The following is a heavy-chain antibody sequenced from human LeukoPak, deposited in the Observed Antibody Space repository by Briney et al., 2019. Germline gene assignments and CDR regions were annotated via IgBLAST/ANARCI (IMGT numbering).Heavy chain of an antibody. J-gene: IGHJ5*02. V-gene: IGHV3-33*08. CDR1: GFTYSSYW. CDR3: ARDPLRGTPAYNWFDP. CDR2: IWYDGSNK. D-gene: IGHD2-2*01. Sequence: PGGSLRLSCAASGFTYSSYWMNWARQAPGKGLEWVAVIWYDGSNKYYADSVKGRFTISRDNSKNTLYLQMNSLRAEDTAVYYCARDPLRGTPAYNWFDPWGQGTLVTVSS.